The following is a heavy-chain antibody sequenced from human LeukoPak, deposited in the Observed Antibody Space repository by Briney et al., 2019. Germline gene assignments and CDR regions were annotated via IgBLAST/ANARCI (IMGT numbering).Heavy chain of an antibody. V-gene: IGHV4-39*01. D-gene: IGHD6-19*01. J-gene: IGHJ4*02. Sequence: SETLSLTCTVSGGSISSSSYYWGWIRQPPGKGLEWIGSIYYSGSTYYNPSLKSRVTISVDTSKNQFSLKLSSVTAADTAVYYCARPQYSSGWPYHFDYWGQGTLVTVSS. CDR3: ARPQYSSGWPYHFDY. CDR1: GGSISSSSYY. CDR2: IYYSGST.